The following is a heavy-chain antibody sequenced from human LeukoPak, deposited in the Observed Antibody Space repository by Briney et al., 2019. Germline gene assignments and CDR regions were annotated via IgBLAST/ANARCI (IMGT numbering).Heavy chain of an antibody. V-gene: IGHV4-34*01. CDR1: GGSSSGYY. D-gene: IGHD2-2*01. J-gene: IGHJ5*02. CDR3: ARGGLYCSSSSCTPDWFDP. Sequence: SETLSLTCAVYGGSSSGYYWSWIRQPPGKGLEWSGEINHSGSTNYNPSLKRRVTISVDTSKNKSSLKLTSLTAAHTAVYYCARGGLYCSSSSCTPDWFDPWGQGTLVTVSS. CDR2: INHSGST.